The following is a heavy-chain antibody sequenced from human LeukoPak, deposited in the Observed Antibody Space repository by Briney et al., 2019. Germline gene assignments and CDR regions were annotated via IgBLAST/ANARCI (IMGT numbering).Heavy chain of an antibody. J-gene: IGHJ3*02. CDR3: ARDLDTYVLLIAYDTFDI. CDR1: GFTFSSFG. CDR2: IRYDGKNTK. D-gene: IGHD2-21*01. V-gene: IGHV3-30*02. Sequence: PGGSLRLSCAASGFTFSSFGIHWVRRAPGKGLEWVAFIRYDGKNTKYHVDSVKGRFTISRDNSRDTVDLQMNSLRVEDTAVYYCARDLDTYVLLIAYDTFDIWGQGTMVTVAS.